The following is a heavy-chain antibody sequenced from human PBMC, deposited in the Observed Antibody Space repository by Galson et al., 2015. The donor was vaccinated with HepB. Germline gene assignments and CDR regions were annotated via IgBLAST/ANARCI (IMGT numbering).Heavy chain of an antibody. J-gene: IGHJ3*02. Sequence: SLRLSCAASGFTFSSYSMNWVRQAPGKGLEWVSSISSTNSYIDYADSVKGRFTISRDNAKNSLYLQMNSLRAEDTAVYYCARGAPDIYCSGGSCTHDIWGQGTMVTVSS. V-gene: IGHV3-21*01. CDR1: GFTFSSYS. CDR2: ISSTNSYI. CDR3: ARGAPDIYCSGGSCTHDI. D-gene: IGHD2-15*01.